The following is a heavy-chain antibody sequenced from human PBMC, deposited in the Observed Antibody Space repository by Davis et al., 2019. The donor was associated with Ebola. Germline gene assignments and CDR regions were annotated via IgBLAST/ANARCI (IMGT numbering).Heavy chain of an antibody. CDR2: IYWDDDK. V-gene: IGHV2-5*02. CDR3: AHSGGYSYGLIYYYYYGMDV. J-gene: IGHJ6*04. Sequence: SGPTLVTPTQTLTLTCTFSGFSLSTSGVGVGWIRQPPGKALEWLALIYWDDDKRYSPSLKSRLTITKDTSKNQVVLTMTNMDPVDTATYYCAHSGGYSYGLIYYYYYGMDVWGKGTTVTVSS. D-gene: IGHD5-18*01. CDR1: GFSLSTSGVG.